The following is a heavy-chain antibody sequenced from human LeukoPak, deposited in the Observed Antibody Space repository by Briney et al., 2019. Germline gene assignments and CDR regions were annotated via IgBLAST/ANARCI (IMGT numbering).Heavy chain of an antibody. V-gene: IGHV3-7*01. CDR1: GFTFSSYW. CDR2: IKQDGSEK. D-gene: IGHD2-2*01. J-gene: IGHJ4*02. CDR3: ARDIGSTSCLFDY. Sequence: PGGSLRLSCAASGFTFSSYWMSWVRQAPGKGLEWVANIKQDGSEKYYVDSVKGRFTISRDNAKTSLYLQMNSLRAEDTAVYYGARDIGSTSCLFDYWGQGTLVTVSS.